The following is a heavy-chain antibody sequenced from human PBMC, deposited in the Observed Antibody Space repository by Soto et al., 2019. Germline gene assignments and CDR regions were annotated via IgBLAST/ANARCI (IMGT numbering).Heavy chain of an antibody. D-gene: IGHD4-17*01. V-gene: IGHV3-30*18. CDR2: ISYDGSNK. Sequence: QVQLVESGGGVVQPGRSLRLSCAASGFTFSSYGMHWVRQAPGKGLEWVAVISYDGSNKYYADSVKGRFTISRDNSKNTLYLQMNRLRAEDTAVYYCAKDAPKYGDYYYYGMDVWGQGTTVTVSS. J-gene: IGHJ6*02. CDR3: AKDAPKYGDYYYYGMDV. CDR1: GFTFSSYG.